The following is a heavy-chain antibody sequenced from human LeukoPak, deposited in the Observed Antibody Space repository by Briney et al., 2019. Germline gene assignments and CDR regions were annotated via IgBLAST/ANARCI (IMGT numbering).Heavy chain of an antibody. CDR2: IKQDGREK. CDR3: AKDRKQQLVENNFDY. V-gene: IGHV3-7*03. CDR1: GFTFSSYW. D-gene: IGHD6-13*01. Sequence: PGGSLRLSCAASGFTFSSYWMTWVRQAPGKGLEWVANIKQDGREKYYVDSVKGRFTISRDNSKNTLYLQMNSLRAEDTAVYYCAKDRKQQLVENNFDYWGQGTLVTVSS. J-gene: IGHJ4*02.